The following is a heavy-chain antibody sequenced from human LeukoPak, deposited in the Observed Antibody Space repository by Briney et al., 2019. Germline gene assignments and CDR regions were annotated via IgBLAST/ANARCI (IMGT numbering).Heavy chain of an antibody. Sequence: ASVKVSCKASGYTLTDYFMHWVRQAPGQGLEWMGRINPNSGGTNYAQKFQGRVTMTRDTSISTAYMELSRLRSDDTAVYYCLYYYGSGSQSRDYWGQGTLVTVSS. CDR3: LYYYGSGSQSRDY. D-gene: IGHD3-10*01. V-gene: IGHV1-2*06. CDR2: INPNSGGT. J-gene: IGHJ4*02. CDR1: GYTLTDYF.